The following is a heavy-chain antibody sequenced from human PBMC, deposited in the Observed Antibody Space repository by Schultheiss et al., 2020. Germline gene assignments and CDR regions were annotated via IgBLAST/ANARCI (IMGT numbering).Heavy chain of an antibody. CDR2: IHSGGNT. V-gene: IGHV3-23*03. D-gene: IGHD3-22*01. CDR3: AKTQYYDKGIMDV. J-gene: IGHJ6*03. Sequence: WGSMRLPCAASGFTFSSYAMSWVRQAPGKGLEWVSVIHSGGNTYYADSVKGRFSISRDNSNNTLFLQMNTLRANDTALYYCAKTQYYDKGIMDVWGKGTTVTVAS. CDR1: GFTFSSYA.